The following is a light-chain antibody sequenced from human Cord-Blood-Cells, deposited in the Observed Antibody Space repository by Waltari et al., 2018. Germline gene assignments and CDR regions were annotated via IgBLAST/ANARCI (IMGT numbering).Light chain of an antibody. J-gene: IGLJ3*02. CDR3: NSRDSSGNRV. Sequence: SSELTQDPAVSVALGQTVRITCQGDSLRRYYASWYQQKPGQATVLVIYGKNNRPSGNPDRFSGSSSGNTASLTITGARAEDEADNSCNSRDSSGNRVFGGGTKLTVL. CDR1: SLRRYY. V-gene: IGLV3-19*01. CDR2: GKN.